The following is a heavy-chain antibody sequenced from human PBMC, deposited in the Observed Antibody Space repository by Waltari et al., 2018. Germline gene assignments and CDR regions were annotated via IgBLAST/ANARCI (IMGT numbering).Heavy chain of an antibody. CDR1: GFTFSSYA. J-gene: IGHJ4*02. CDR3: ARLYYTADY. Sequence: ELQLLEYGGGLVQSGGSLRLSCAASGFTFSSYAMSWVRPAPGKGLEWVSGIRNSGDSTDYADSVQGRFTISRDNSKNTLYLYMNSLRAEDTAVYYCARLYYTADYWGQGTLVTVSS. V-gene: IGHV3-23*01. CDR2: IRNSGDST. D-gene: IGHD3-22*01.